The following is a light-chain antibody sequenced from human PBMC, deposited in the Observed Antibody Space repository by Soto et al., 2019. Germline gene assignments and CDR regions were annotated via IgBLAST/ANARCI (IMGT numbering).Light chain of an antibody. V-gene: IGKV3-20*01. J-gene: IGKJ1*01. Sequence: EIVLTQSPGTLSLSPGERATLSCRASQSVSSSYLAWYQQKPGQAPRPLIYGASSRAIGIPDRFSGSGSGTDFTLTISGLEPEDCAVYYCQQYGSSPWTFGQGTKVEIK. CDR3: QQYGSSPWT. CDR2: GAS. CDR1: QSVSSSY.